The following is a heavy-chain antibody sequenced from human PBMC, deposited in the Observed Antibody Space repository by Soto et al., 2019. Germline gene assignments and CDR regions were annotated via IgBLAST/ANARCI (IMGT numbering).Heavy chain of an antibody. CDR1: GFSLSTSGVG. D-gene: IGHD3-16*01. Sequence: QITLKESGPTLVKPTQTLTLNCTFSGFSLSTSGVGVGSIRQPPGKALEWLALIYWDDDKRYSPSLKSRLTITKDTSKNQVVLTMTNMDPVDTATYYCAHSSLLAPRGELIFYYYGMDVWDQGTTVTVSS. CDR2: IYWDDDK. J-gene: IGHJ6*02. CDR3: AHSSLLAPRGELIFYYYGMDV. V-gene: IGHV2-5*02.